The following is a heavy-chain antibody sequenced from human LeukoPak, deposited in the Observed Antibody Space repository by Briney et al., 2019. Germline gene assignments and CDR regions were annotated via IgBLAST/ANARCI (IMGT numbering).Heavy chain of an antibody. Sequence: SETLSLACTVSGGSISSYYWSWIRQPPGKGLEWIGYIYYSGATNYNPSLKSRVTISLDTSKNQFSLKLSSVTAADTAVYYCARDLGSGSYGTLWGQGTLVTVSS. V-gene: IGHV4-59*01. J-gene: IGHJ4*02. CDR2: IYYSGAT. D-gene: IGHD3-10*01. CDR3: ARDLGSGSYGTL. CDR1: GGSISSYY.